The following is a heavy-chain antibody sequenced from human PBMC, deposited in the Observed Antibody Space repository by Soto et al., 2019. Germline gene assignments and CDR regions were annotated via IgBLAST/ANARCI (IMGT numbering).Heavy chain of an antibody. D-gene: IGHD6-25*01. J-gene: IGHJ3*02. V-gene: IGHV4-30-2*05. CDR2: IYHSGST. CDR1: GGSISSGGYS. Sequence: SETLSLTCTVSGGSISSGGYSWSWIRQPPGKGLEWIGYIYHSGSTYYNPSLKSRVTISVDTSKNQFSLNLTSVTAADTAVYFCAGEPKGGPAAGAIEIWGQGTMVT. CDR3: AGEPKGGPAAGAIEI.